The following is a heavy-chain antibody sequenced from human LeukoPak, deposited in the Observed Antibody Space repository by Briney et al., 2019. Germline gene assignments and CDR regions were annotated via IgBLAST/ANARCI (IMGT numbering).Heavy chain of an antibody. CDR1: GGSISFYY. D-gene: IGHD3-10*01. CDR3: ARFRRIMVRGVIIPSYFDY. V-gene: IGHV4-34*01. J-gene: IGHJ4*02. Sequence: PSETLSLTCTVSGGSISFYYWSWIRQPPGKGLEWIGEINHSGSTNYNPSLKSRVTISVDTSKNQFSLKLSSVTAAETAVYYCARFRRIMVRGVIIPSYFDYWGQGTLVTVSS. CDR2: INHSGST.